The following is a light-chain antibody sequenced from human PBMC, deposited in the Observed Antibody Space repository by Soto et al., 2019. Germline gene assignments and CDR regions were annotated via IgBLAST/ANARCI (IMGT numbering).Light chain of an antibody. J-gene: IGKJ5*01. CDR2: DAS. CDR3: QQRSNWPLIT. V-gene: IGKV3-11*01. CDR1: QSVRNY. Sequence: EIVLTQSPATLSLSPGERATLSCRASQSVRNYLAWYQQKYGQAPRLLIYDASNMATGIPARFSGSGSGTDFTLTISSLVPEDVAVYVCQQRSNWPLITFGQGTRLDIK.